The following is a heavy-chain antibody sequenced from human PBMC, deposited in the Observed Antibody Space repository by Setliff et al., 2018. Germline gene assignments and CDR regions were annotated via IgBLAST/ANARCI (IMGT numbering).Heavy chain of an antibody. Sequence: SETLSLTCGASGGTFSDYYWSWIRQPPGKGLEWIGEINHSGSTYYNPSLKSRVTISVDTSKNQFSLKLSSVTAADTAVYYCARPTAYDFWSGYPARGYYMDVWGKGTTVTVSS. D-gene: IGHD3-3*01. CDR3: ARPTAYDFWSGYPARGYYMDV. CDR1: GGTFSDYY. CDR2: INHSGST. J-gene: IGHJ6*03. V-gene: IGHV4-34*01.